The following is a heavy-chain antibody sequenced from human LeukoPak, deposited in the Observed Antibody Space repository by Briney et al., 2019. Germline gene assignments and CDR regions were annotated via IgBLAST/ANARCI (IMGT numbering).Heavy chain of an antibody. D-gene: IGHD1-26*01. V-gene: IGHV1-8*03. CDR2: MNPNSGNT. Sequence: ASVKVSCKASGYTFTSYDISWVRQATGQGLEWMGWMNPNSGNTGYAQKFQGRVTITRNTSISTAYMELSSLRSEDTAVYYCAGVGATSVIAFDIWGQGTMVTVSS. CDR3: AGVGATSVIAFDI. J-gene: IGHJ3*02. CDR1: GYTFTSYD.